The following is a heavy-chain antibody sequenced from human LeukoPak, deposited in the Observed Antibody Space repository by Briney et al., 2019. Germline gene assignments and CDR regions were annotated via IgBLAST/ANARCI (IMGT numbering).Heavy chain of an antibody. CDR1: GGSISSGRYY. CDR3: AKDLSILDY. J-gene: IGHJ4*02. CDR2: IYTSGNT. V-gene: IGHV4-61*02. Sequence: SETLSLTCTVSGGSISSGRYYWSWIRQPAGKGLEWIGRIYTSGNTNYNPSLKSRVIISLDTSKNQFSLKLSSVTAADTAVYYCAKDLSILDYWGQGTLVTVSS. D-gene: IGHD6-6*01.